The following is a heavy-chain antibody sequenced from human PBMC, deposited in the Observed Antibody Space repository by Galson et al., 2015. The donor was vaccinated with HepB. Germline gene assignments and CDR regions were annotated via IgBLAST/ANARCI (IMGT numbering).Heavy chain of an antibody. CDR1: GFTFSSYA. J-gene: IGHJ6*02. V-gene: IGHV3-30-3*01. CDR2: ISYDGSNK. Sequence: SLRLSCAASGFTFSSYAMHWVRQAPGKGLEWVAVISYDGSNKYYADSVKGRFTISRDNSKNTLYLQMNSLRAEDTAVYYCAREGSSWYLPTTPPYYYYYGMDVWGQGTTVTVS. CDR3: AREGSSWYLPTTPPYYYYYGMDV. D-gene: IGHD6-13*01.